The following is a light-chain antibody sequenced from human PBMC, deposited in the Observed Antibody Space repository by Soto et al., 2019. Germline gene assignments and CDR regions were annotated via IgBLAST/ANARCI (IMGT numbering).Light chain of an antibody. CDR3: QHYGGSPLT. Sequence: EIVLTQSPGTLSLSPGERATLSCRASQSVSSDYLAWYQQKPGQAPRLLIYGASSRAIGIPDRFSGSGSGTDFTLTISRLEPEDFAVYYCQHYGGSPLTFGQGTKVDIK. V-gene: IGKV3-20*01. CDR1: QSVSSDY. J-gene: IGKJ1*01. CDR2: GAS.